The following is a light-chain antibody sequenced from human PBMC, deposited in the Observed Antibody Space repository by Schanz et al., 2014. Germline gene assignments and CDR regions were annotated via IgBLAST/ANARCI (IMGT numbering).Light chain of an antibody. Sequence: QSVLTQPPSASGTPGQTVTISCSGSSSNIGSNTVNWYQQLPGTAPKLLIYSNNQRPSGVSNRFSGSKSGNTASLTISGLQAEDEADYYCCSYAGTSTWVFGGGTKLTVL. CDR2: SNN. J-gene: IGLJ3*02. CDR1: SSNIGSNT. CDR3: CSYAGTSTWV. V-gene: IGLV1-44*01.